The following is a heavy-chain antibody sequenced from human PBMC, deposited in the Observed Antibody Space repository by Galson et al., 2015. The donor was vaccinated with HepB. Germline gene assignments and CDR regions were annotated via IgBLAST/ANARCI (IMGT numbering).Heavy chain of an antibody. V-gene: IGHV3-30-3*01. CDR3: ARVGYYYDSSGPSPYAFDI. J-gene: IGHJ3*02. D-gene: IGHD3-22*01. CDR2: ISYGGSNK. Sequence: SLRLSCAASGFTFSSYAMHWVRQAPGKGLEWVAVISYGGSNKYYADSVKGRFTISRDNSKNTLYLQMNSLRAEDTAVYYCARVGYYYDSSGPSPYAFDIWGQGTMVTVSS. CDR1: GFTFSSYA.